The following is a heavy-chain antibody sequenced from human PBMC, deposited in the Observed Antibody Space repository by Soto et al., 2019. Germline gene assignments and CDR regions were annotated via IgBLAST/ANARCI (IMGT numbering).Heavy chain of an antibody. CDR2: IYYSGST. CDR1: GGSVSSGSYY. CDR3: ARDLEGYSYGYYYYYGMDV. V-gene: IGHV4-61*01. D-gene: IGHD5-18*01. J-gene: IGHJ6*02. Sequence: PSETLSLTCTVSGGSVSSGSYYWSWIRQPPGKGLEWIGYIYYSGSTNYNPSLKSRVTISVDTSKNQFSLKLSSVTAADTAVYYCARDLEGYSYGYYYYYGMDVWGQGTTVTVSS.